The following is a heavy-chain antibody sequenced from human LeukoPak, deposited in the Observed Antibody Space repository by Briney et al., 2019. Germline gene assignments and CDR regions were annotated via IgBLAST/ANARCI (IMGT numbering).Heavy chain of an antibody. Sequence: SETLSLTCTVSGGSISTYYWSWIRQPPGRGLEWIGYSYYNGSTTHNPSLQSRVTISVDTSRNQFSLKLTSVTAADTAVYYCARAGGGYSFDYWGQGTLVTVSS. CDR1: GGSISTYY. J-gene: IGHJ4*02. V-gene: IGHV4-59*01. D-gene: IGHD5-12*01. CDR3: ARAGGGYSFDY. CDR2: SYYNGST.